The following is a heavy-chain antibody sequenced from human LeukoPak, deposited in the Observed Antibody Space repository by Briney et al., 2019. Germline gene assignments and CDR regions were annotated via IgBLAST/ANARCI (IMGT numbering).Heavy chain of an antibody. J-gene: IGHJ4*02. Sequence: GTSLRLSCAASGFTFSNYAMHWVRQAPGKGLECVAVISLDGKNKYYADSVKGRFTISRDNSKNTLYLQMNSLRAEDTAVYYCARAIYDSSGYSIDYWGQGTLVTVSS. D-gene: IGHD3-22*01. CDR2: ISLDGKNK. CDR1: GFTFSNYA. V-gene: IGHV3-30*04. CDR3: ARAIYDSSGYSIDY.